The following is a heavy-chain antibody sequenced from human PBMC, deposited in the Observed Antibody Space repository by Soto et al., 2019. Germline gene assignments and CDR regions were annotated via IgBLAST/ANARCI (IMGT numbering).Heavy chain of an antibody. D-gene: IGHD3-22*01. CDR3: AVDYYDSSGYQHYYGMDV. J-gene: IGHJ6*02. CDR2: IIPIFGTA. Sequence: GASVKVSCKASGVTFSSYAISWVRQAPGQRLEWMGGIIPIFGTANYAQKFQGRVTITADKSTSTAYMELSSLRSEDTAVYYCAVDYYDSSGYQHYYGMDVWGQGTTVTVSS. CDR1: GVTFSSYA. V-gene: IGHV1-69*06.